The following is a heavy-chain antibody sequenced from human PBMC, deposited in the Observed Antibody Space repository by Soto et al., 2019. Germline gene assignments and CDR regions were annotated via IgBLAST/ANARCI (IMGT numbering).Heavy chain of an antibody. D-gene: IGHD3-9*01. CDR2: IKSQAGGGTI. Sequence: EVQLVESGGGLVKPGGSLRLSFAASGITFIYAWMDWVRQAPGRRLEWVGRIKSQAGGGTIDYAAPVKGRFTISRDDSKNTVYLQMDSLKTEDTAVYYCTHVFSVAHPYSYFWGQGTLVTVSS. CDR3: THVFSVAHPYSYF. J-gene: IGHJ4*02. V-gene: IGHV3-15*07. CDR1: GITFIYAW.